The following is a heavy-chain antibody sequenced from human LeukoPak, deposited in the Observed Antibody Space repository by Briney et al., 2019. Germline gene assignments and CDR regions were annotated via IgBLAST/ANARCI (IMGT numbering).Heavy chain of an antibody. CDR2: MNQDGSKI. CDR1: GFTFSSYW. CDR3: ARGSSGYYIGYFDY. V-gene: IGHV3-7*01. D-gene: IGHD3-22*01. J-gene: IGHJ4*02. Sequence: GGSLRLSCAASGFTFSSYWMTWVRQAPGKGLEWVANMNQDGSKIYYVDSLKGRFTIPRDNAKNSLYLQMNGLRAEDTAVYYCARGSSGYYIGYFDYWGQGTLVTVSS.